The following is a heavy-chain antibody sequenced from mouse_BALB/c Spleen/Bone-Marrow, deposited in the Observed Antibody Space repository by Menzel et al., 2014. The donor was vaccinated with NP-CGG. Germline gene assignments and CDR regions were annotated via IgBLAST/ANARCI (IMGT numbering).Heavy chain of an antibody. CDR1: GLNIKDTY. CDR3: SRYSDYWNFDV. V-gene: IGHV14-3*02. Sequence: EVKLVESRAELVKPGASVNLSCTTSGLNIKDTYIHWIKQRPEQGLEWIGRIDPANSYTKCDPKFQDKATITADTSSNTAYLQLGSLTSEDTAVYYCSRYSDYWNFDVWGAGTTVTVSS. J-gene: IGHJ1*01. CDR2: IDPANSYT.